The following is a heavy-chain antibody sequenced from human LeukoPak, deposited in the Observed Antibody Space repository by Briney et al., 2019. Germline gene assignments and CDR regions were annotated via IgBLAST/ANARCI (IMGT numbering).Heavy chain of an antibody. CDR2: IWYDGSNK. CDR3: ARDTRYYDSSGYYWLDY. D-gene: IGHD3-22*01. V-gene: IGHV3-33*01. CDR1: GFTFSSYG. J-gene: IGHJ4*02. Sequence: GGSLRLSCAASGFTFSSYGMHWVRQAPGKGLEWVAVIWYDGSNKYHADSVKGRFTISRDNSKNTLYLQMNSLRAEDTAVYYCARDTRYYDSSGYYWLDYWGQGTLVTVSS.